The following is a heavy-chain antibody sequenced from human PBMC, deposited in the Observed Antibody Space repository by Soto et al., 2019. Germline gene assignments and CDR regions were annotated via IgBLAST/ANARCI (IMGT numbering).Heavy chain of an antibody. CDR1: GFTVSSNY. V-gene: IGHV3-66*01. Sequence: PGGSLRLSCAASGFTVSSNYLSWVRQAPGKELEWVSVIHSDGSTYYADSVKGRFTISGDNSKNTLYLQMNSLRAEDTAVYYFARDSHRGETYYYYYGMDVWGQGTTVTVSS. D-gene: IGHD3-10*01. J-gene: IGHJ6*02. CDR2: IHSDGST. CDR3: ARDSHRGETYYYYYGMDV.